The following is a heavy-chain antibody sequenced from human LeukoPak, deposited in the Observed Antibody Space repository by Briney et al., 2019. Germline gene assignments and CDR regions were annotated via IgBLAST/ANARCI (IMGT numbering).Heavy chain of an antibody. CDR2: IRYDGSNK. D-gene: IGHD6-13*01. Sequence: GGSLRLSCAASGFTLSNAWMSWVRQAPGKGLEWVAFIRYDGSNKYYADSVKGRFTISRDNSKNTLYLQMNSLRAEDTAVYYCAKDLGIDYWGQGTLVTVSS. CDR1: GFTLSNAW. CDR3: AKDLGIDY. V-gene: IGHV3-30*02. J-gene: IGHJ4*02.